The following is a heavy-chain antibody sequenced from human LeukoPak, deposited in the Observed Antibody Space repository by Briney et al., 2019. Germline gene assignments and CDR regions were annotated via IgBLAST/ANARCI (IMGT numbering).Heavy chain of an antibody. CDR3: ASGRGLYSFYAFNI. CDR2: IYYSGST. CDR1: GGSISSYY. J-gene: IGHJ3*02. V-gene: IGHV4-59*01. Sequence: PAETLSLTCTVSGGSISSYYWSWIPQPPGKGLEWIGFIYYSGSTNYNPSLESRVTISVDTFKNQFSLKLSSVTAADTAVYYRASGRGLYSFYAFNIWGQGTMVAVSS. D-gene: IGHD5-18*01.